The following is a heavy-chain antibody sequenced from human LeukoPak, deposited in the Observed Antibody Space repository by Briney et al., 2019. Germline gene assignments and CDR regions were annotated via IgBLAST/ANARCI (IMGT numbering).Heavy chain of an antibody. D-gene: IGHD3-10*01. J-gene: IGHJ5*02. Sequence: GGSLRLSCAASGFTFSDHYMDWVRQAPGKGLEWVGRTRNKANSYTTEYAASVKGRFTISRDDSKNSLYLQMNSLKTEDTAVYYCASTYYYGSGSSTWGQGTLVTVSS. CDR2: TRNKANSYTT. V-gene: IGHV3-72*01. CDR3: ASTYYYGSGSST. CDR1: GFTFSDHY.